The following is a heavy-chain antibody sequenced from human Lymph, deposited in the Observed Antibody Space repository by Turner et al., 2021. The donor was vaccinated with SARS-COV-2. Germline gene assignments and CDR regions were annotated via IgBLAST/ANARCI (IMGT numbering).Heavy chain of an antibody. CDR2: ISYDGSNE. Sequence: QVQLVECGGGVDQPGRSLRPSCAASGFTFSTSVMPWGRQAPGKGLEWVALISYDGSNEYYADSVKGRFTISRDNSKNTVYLNMNSLRTEDTAMYYCARGHGGNYYYGMDVWGQGTTVTVSS. V-gene: IGHV3-30*04. CDR3: ARGHGGNYYYGMDV. J-gene: IGHJ6*02. D-gene: IGHD2-15*01. CDR1: GFTFSTSV.